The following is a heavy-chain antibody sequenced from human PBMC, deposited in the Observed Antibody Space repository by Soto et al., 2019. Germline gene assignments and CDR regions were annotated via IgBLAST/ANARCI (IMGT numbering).Heavy chain of an antibody. Sequence: PSETLSLTCTVSGGSISGYYWSWIRQPPGKGLEYIGHIHYSGSTNYNPSLKSRVTMSVDASRNQFSLKLNSVTAADTAVYFCARHYNSGSYPLDCWGQGTLVTVSS. V-gene: IGHV4-59*08. CDR2: IHYSGST. J-gene: IGHJ4*02. D-gene: IGHD3-10*01. CDR1: GGSISGYY. CDR3: ARHYNSGSYPLDC.